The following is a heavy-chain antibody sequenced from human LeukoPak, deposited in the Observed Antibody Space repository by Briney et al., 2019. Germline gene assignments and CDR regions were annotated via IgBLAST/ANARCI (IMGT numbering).Heavy chain of an antibody. V-gene: IGHV4-31*03. CDR3: ARVKSTTATRPFDY. CDR1: GGSISSGDYY. J-gene: IGHJ4*02. CDR2: IHYSGST. D-gene: IGHD1-1*01. Sequence: SETLSLTCTVSGGSISSGDYYWSWIRQDPGKGLEWIGYIHYSGSTYYNPSLKSRVTISVDTSKNQFSLKLSSVTAADTAVYYCARVKSTTATRPFDYWGQGTLVTVSS.